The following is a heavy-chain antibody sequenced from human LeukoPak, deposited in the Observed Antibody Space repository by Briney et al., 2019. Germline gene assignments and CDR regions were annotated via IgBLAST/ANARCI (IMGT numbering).Heavy chain of an antibody. CDR1: GFTLRSYV. CDR2: IYSGGST. Sequence: PGGSLRLSCVASGFTLRSYVMNWVRQTPGKGLEWVSVIYSGGSTFYADSVKGRFTISRDNSKNTLYLQMNSLRAEDTAVYYCARGGSYLSAFDIWGQGTMVTVSS. D-gene: IGHD1-26*01. V-gene: IGHV3-53*01. CDR3: ARGGSYLSAFDI. J-gene: IGHJ3*02.